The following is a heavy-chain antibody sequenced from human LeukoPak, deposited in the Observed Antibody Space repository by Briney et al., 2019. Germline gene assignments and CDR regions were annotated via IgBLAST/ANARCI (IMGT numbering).Heavy chain of an antibody. V-gene: IGHV1-18*01. Sequence: GASVKVSCKASGYTFTSYGISWVRQAPGQGLEWMGWITAYNGNTNYAQKLQGRVTMTTDTSTSTAYMELRSLRSDDTAVYYCARDLPEVVNDYDDYLRPTCFDIWGQGTMVTVSS. CDR1: GYTFTSYG. D-gene: IGHD4-17*01. CDR2: ITAYNGNT. J-gene: IGHJ3*02. CDR3: ARDLPEVVNDYDDYLRPTCFDI.